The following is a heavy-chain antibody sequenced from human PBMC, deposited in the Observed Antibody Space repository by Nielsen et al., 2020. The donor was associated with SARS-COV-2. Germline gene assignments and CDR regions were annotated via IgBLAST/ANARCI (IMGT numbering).Heavy chain of an antibody. Sequence: SETLSLTCIVSGGSISSYYWSWIRQPAGKGLEWIGRIYTSGSTNYNPSLKSRVTMSVDTSKNQFSLKLSSVTAADTAVYYCASYRRYYDSSGYYRSDAFDIWGQGTMVTVSS. CDR1: GGSISSYY. V-gene: IGHV4-4*07. CDR3: ASYRRYYDSSGYYRSDAFDI. CDR2: IYTSGST. D-gene: IGHD3-22*01. J-gene: IGHJ3*02.